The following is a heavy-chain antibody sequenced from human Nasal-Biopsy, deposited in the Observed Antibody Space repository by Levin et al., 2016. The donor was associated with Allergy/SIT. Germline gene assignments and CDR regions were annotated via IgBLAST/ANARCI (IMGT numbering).Heavy chain of an antibody. V-gene: IGHV3-7*03. CDR3: ARGYYYESSGYYGNDAFDI. Sequence: GGSLRLSCAPSGFTFSLYWMTWVRQAPGKGLEWVANIKQDGSEEHYVDSVKGRFTISRDNAKDSLYLQMNSLKAEDTAAYYCARGYYYESSGYYGNDAFDIWGQGTMVTVSS. J-gene: IGHJ3*02. CDR1: GFTFSLYW. CDR2: IKQDGSEE. D-gene: IGHD3-22*01.